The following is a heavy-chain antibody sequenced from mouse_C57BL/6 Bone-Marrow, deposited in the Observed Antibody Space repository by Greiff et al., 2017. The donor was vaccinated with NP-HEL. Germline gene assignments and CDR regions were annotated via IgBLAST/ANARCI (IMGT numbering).Heavy chain of an antibody. CDR3: ATYMGTG. CDR2: ISSGSSTI. D-gene: IGHD2-13*01. CDR1: GFTFSDYG. Sequence: DVKLVESGGGLVKPGGSLKLSCAASGFTFSDYGMHWVRQAPEKGLGWVAYISSGSSTIYYADTVKGRFTISRDNAKNTLFLQMTSLRSEDTAMYYCATYMGTGWGQGTTLTVSS. J-gene: IGHJ2*01. V-gene: IGHV5-17*01.